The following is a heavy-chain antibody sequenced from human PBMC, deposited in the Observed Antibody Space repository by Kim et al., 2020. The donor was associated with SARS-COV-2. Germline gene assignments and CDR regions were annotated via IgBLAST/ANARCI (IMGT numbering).Heavy chain of an antibody. CDR3: ARHVTGQVGNWFDP. CDR2: VYSSGNT. Sequence: SVTLSLTCSVSGVSIHSHYWSWIRQPPGKGLEWIGYVYSSGNTNYNPSLKGRVTMSADSAKNQFSMKLSSVTATDTAVYYCARHVTGQVGNWFDPWGQGT. J-gene: IGHJ5*02. D-gene: IGHD3-10*01. V-gene: IGHV4-59*08. CDR1: GVSIHSHY.